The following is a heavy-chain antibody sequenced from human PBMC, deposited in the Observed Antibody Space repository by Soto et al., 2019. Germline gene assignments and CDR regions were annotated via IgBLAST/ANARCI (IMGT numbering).Heavy chain of an antibody. CDR3: AGAWTATAGWANWFDR. V-gene: IGHV4-31*03. Sequence: QVQLQESGPGLVEPSQTLSLTCTVSGGSISGEGYYWSWIRQYSGRGLEWIGYIHYSGSTYYNPSLKSRVIISVDASKTQYFLNLSSVTAADTAVYYCAGAWTATAGWANWFDRWGQGTLVTVSS. D-gene: IGHD6-13*01. CDR1: GGSISGEGYY. J-gene: IGHJ5*02. CDR2: IHYSGST.